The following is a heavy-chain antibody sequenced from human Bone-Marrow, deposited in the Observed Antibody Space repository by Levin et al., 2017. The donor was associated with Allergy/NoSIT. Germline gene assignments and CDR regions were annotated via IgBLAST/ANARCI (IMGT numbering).Heavy chain of an antibody. J-gene: IGHJ6*02. Sequence: GESLKISCAASGFTFSSYSMNWVRQAPGKGLEWVSSISSSSSYIYYADSVKGRFTISRDNAKNSLYLQMNSLRAEDTAVYYCARDYRVTRDVEVGATRDYYYYGMDVWGQGTTVTVSS. CDR3: ARDYRVTRDVEVGATRDYYYYGMDV. V-gene: IGHV3-21*01. CDR1: GFTFSSYS. D-gene: IGHD1-26*01. CDR2: ISSSSSYI.